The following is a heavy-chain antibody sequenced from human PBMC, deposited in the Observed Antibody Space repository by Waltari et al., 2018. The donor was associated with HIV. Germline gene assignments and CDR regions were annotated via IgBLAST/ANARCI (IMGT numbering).Heavy chain of an antibody. CDR2: ISLTGRT. CDR1: APAIGNVGSY. CDR3: VMTTCSGPGCLLRYCDV. D-gene: IGHD2-15*01. J-gene: IGHJ2*01. V-gene: IGHV4-61*02. Sequence: QVQLHESGPTLVRPSQTLTLTCTVSAPAIGNVGSYWSWVRQADRKTLVWVGRISLTGRTNYYPPLASPATMSLDTPQNPLCVRLNLLSVSDTALHFSVMTTCSGPGCLLRYCDVWGRGT.